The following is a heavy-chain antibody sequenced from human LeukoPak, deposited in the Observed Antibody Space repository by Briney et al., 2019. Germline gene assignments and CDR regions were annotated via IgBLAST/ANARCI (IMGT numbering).Heavy chain of an antibody. CDR3: ARDWLHSSSWYGWFDP. CDR1: GGSISSYY. V-gene: IGHV4-4*07. D-gene: IGHD6-13*01. Sequence: SETLSLTCTVSGGSISSYYWSWIRQPAGKGLEWIGRIYTSGSTNYNPSLKSRVTMSVDTSKNQFSLKLSSVTAADTAVYYCARDWLHSSSWYGWFDPWGQGTLVTVSS. J-gene: IGHJ5*02. CDR2: IYTSGST.